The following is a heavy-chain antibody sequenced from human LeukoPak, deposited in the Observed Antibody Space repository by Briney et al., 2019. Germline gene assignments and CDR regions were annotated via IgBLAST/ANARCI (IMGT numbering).Heavy chain of an antibody. V-gene: IGHV4-38-2*02. CDR2: IYHSGST. J-gene: IGHJ4*02. CDR3: ARITVVTGGVKDY. CDR1: GYSISSGYY. D-gene: IGHD4-23*01. Sequence: SETLSLTCTVSGYSISSGYYWGWIRQPPGKGLEWIGSIYHSGSTYYNPSLKSRVTISVDTSKNQFSLKLSSVTAADTAVYYCARITVVTGGVKDYWGQGTLVTVSS.